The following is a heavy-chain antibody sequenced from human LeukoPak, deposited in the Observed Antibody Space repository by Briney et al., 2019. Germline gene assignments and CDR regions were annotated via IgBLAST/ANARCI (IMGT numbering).Heavy chain of an antibody. D-gene: IGHD5-18*01. CDR1: GFTFSTYW. V-gene: IGHV3-7*05. Sequence: PGGSLRLSCAASGFTFSTYWMSWVRQAPGKGLEWVANIKEDGSEKHYVDSVKGRFTISRDNAKNSLYLLMNSLRAEDTAIYYCARGGYTYGRWGQGTLVTVSS. CDR3: ARGGYTYGR. J-gene: IGHJ4*02. CDR2: IKEDGSEK.